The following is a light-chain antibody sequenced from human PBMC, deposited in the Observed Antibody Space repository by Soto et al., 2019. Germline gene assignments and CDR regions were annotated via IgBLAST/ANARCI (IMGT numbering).Light chain of an antibody. CDR2: AAS. Sequence: DIQLTQSPSFLSASVGDRVSITCRASQGIGSYLAWYQQKPGKAPNLLIYAASTLQSGVPSRFSGSGSGTDFTLTISNLQPEDFATYYCHQLNNYPLTFGGGTKVEIK. J-gene: IGKJ4*01. CDR1: QGIGSY. V-gene: IGKV1-9*01. CDR3: HQLNNYPLT.